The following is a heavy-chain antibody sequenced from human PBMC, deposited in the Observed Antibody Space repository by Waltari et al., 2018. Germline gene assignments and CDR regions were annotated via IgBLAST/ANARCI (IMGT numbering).Heavy chain of an antibody. Sequence: QVQLVESGGGVVQPGRSLRLSCAASGFTFSSYAMHWVRQAPGTGLEWVAVISYDGRNKYYADYVKGRFTISRDNSKNTLYLQMNSLRAEDTAVYYCARGWKVVSAFDIWGQGTMVTVSS. J-gene: IGHJ3*02. V-gene: IGHV3-30*04. D-gene: IGHD2-2*01. CDR2: ISYDGRNK. CDR3: ARGWKVVSAFDI. CDR1: GFTFSSYA.